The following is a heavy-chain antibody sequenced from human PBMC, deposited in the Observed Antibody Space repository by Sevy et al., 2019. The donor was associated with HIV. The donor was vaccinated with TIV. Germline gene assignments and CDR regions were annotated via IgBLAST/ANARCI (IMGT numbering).Heavy chain of an antibody. CDR2: IYYGGDT. Sequence: SETLSLTCTVSGDSISSGSYYWGWIRQPPGKGLEWIGNIYYGGDTYYNPSLKSRVTISVDTSKNQFSLKMRSVTAADTAVYYCASLGRNEGYFDYWGQGTLVTVSS. CDR1: GDSISSGSYY. V-gene: IGHV4-39*01. J-gene: IGHJ4*02. D-gene: IGHD1-1*01. CDR3: ASLGRNEGYFDY.